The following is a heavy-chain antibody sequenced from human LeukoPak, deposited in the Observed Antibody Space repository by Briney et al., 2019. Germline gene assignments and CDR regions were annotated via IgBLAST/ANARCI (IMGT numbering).Heavy chain of an antibody. J-gene: IGHJ5*02. CDR2: INHSGST. CDR3: ARGSGTYSSSWYLHAYNWFDP. CDR1: GGSFSGYY. Sequence: PSETLSLTCAVYGGSFSGYYWSWIRQPPGKGLEWIGEINHSGSTNYNPSLKGRVTISVDTSKNQFSLKLSSVTAADTAVYYCARGSGTYSSSWYLHAYNWFDPWGQGTLVTVSS. V-gene: IGHV4-34*01. D-gene: IGHD6-13*01.